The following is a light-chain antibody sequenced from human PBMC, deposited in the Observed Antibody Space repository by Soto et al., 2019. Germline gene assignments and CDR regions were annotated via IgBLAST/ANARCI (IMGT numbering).Light chain of an antibody. J-gene: IGKJ5*01. CDR1: QSVSRNY. Sequence: EIVLTQSPGTLSLSPGERATLSCRASQSVSRNYLVWYQQKPGQAPRLLIYGASNRDTGIPDRFSGSGSGTEFTLTISSLQSEDFEMYYCQQYNNWPITFGQGTRLEI. V-gene: IGKV3-20*01. CDR2: GAS. CDR3: QQYNNWPIT.